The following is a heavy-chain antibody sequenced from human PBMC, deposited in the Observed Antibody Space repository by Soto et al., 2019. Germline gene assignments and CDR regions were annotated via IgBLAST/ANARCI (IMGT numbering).Heavy chain of an antibody. V-gene: IGHV3-49*03. CDR2: IRSKAYGGTT. CDR3: TRLTIFGVVTAISNREPYYMDV. CDR1: GFTFGDYA. D-gene: IGHD3-3*01. J-gene: IGHJ6*03. Sequence: GGSLRLSCTASGFTFGDYAMSWFRQAPGKGLEWVGFIRSKAYGGTTEYAASVKGRFTISRDDSKSIAYLQMNSLKTEDTAVYYCTRLTIFGVVTAISNREPYYMDVWGKGTTVTVSS.